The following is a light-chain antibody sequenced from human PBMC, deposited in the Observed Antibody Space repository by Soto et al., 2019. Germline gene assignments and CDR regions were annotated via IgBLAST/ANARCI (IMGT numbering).Light chain of an antibody. J-gene: IGKJ4*01. CDR3: QQRYVWLT. Sequence: IVLTQSPATLSLSPGERATLSCRAGQSISTYLAWYQQKSGQAPRLLIYDASNRATGTPARFSGSGSGTDFTLTISSLEPEVSAVYYCQQRYVWLTFGGGTKVEIK. CDR2: DAS. CDR1: QSISTY. V-gene: IGKV3-11*01.